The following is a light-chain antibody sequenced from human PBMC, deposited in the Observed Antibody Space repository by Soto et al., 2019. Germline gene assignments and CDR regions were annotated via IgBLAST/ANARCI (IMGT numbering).Light chain of an antibody. CDR1: QSVSSN. CDR2: GAS. J-gene: IGKJ5*01. Sequence: IMMRHSPAALSVSAGERATLSCRASQSVSSNLAWDRQKPGRAPELGIGGASTRATGGPSSFSGSGSGREFTPTISSLQSEDFAVYYCQQYNNWPLTFGQGTRLEI. CDR3: QQYNNWPLT. V-gene: IGKV3-15*01.